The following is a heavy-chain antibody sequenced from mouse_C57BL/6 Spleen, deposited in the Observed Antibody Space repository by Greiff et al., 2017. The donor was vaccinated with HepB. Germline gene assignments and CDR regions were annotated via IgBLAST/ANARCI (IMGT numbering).Heavy chain of an antibody. CDR3: ATNYYGSSLDY. V-gene: IGHV1-66*01. Sequence: QVQLQQSGPELVKPGASVKISCKASGYSFTSYYIHWVKQRPGQGLEWIGWIYPGSGNTKYNEKFKGKATLTADTSSSTAYMQLSSLTSEDSAVYYCATNYYGSSLDYWGQGTTLTVSS. CDR1: GYSFTSYY. D-gene: IGHD1-1*01. CDR2: IYPGSGNT. J-gene: IGHJ2*01.